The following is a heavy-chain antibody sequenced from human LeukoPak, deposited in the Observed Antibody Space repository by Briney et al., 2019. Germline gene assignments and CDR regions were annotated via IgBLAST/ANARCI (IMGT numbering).Heavy chain of an antibody. CDR2: INTDNGNT. CDR3: ARKGCTGDCYRFDP. CDR1: GYTFNTYG. Sequence: ASVKVSCKASGYTFNTYGISWVRQAPGQRPEWMGWINTDNGNTKYAQKFQGTVTMTTDTSTSTAYMELSSLRSDDTAVYYCARKGCTGDCYRFDPWGQGTLVTVSS. J-gene: IGHJ5*02. V-gene: IGHV1-18*01. D-gene: IGHD2-21*02.